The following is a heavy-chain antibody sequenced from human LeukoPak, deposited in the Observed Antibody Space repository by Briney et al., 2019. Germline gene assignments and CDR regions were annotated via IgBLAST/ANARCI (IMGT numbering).Heavy chain of an antibody. CDR3: ARVGPYYLDSSGYYYDGLTDY. V-gene: IGHV1-8*02. CDR1: GSTFTSYD. CDR2: MNPNSGYK. Sequence: ASVKVSLKASGSTFTSYDINWVRQATGQGLGWVGWMNPNSGYKGYAQKFQGRVTMTRNTSISTAYMELSSLRSEDTAVYCCARVGPYYLDSSGYYYDGLTDYWGQGTLVTVSS. J-gene: IGHJ4*02. D-gene: IGHD3-22*01.